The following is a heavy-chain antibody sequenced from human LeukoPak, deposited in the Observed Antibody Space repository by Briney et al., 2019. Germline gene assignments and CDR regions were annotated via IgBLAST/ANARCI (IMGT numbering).Heavy chain of an antibody. CDR3: ARDRGNDDFDI. CDR1: GGSISNGGYY. Sequence: SETLSLTCTVSGGSISNGGYYWTWIRQHPGKGLEWIGHIYYSCTTYYNPSLKSRVTISVDTSKNQFSLKLTSVTAADTAVYYCARDRGNDDFDIWGQGTMVTVSS. D-gene: IGHD3-10*01. J-gene: IGHJ3*02. V-gene: IGHV4-31*03. CDR2: IYYSCTT.